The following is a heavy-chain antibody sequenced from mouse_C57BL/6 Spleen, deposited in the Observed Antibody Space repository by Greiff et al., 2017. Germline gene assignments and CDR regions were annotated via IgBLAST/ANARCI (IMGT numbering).Heavy chain of an antibody. CDR1: GYTFTDYE. CDR2: IDPETGGT. CDR3: TRRAYSNYCFFDY. J-gene: IGHJ2*01. D-gene: IGHD2-5*01. Sequence: QVQLQQSGAELVRPGASVTLSCKASGYTFTDYEMHWVKQTPVHGLEWIGAIDPETGGTAYNQKFKGKAILTADKSSSTAYMELRSLTSEDSAVYYGTRRAYSNYCFFDYWGQGTTLTVSS. V-gene: IGHV1-15*01.